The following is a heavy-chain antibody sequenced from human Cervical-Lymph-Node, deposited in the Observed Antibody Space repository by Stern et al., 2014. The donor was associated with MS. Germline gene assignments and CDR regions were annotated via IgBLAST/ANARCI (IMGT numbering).Heavy chain of an antibody. CDR2: ITPTFGTA. CDR3: AREYNWNDRFYGMDV. CDR1: GGTFSTYA. Sequence: VQLVQSGAEVKKPGSSVKVSCKGSGGTFSTYAISWGRQAPGQGLEWMGGITPTFGTANYAQKFQGRVTITADESTSTAYMELSRLRSEDTAVYYCAREYNWNDRFYGMDVWGQGTTVTVSS. V-gene: IGHV1-69*01. D-gene: IGHD1-20*01. J-gene: IGHJ6*02.